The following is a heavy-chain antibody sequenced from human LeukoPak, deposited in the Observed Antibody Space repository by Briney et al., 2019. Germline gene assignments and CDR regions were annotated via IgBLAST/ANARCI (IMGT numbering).Heavy chain of an antibody. CDR1: VYTFTKQY. V-gene: IGHV1-2*02. CDR3: ARGSVVGFDY. J-gene: IGHJ4*02. Sequence: GASVTVSFTSSVYTFTKQYMHWVGQAPGQGLEGMGWLNPNNGGTKNSQNFQGRVTMNSDTANNTAYMELSSLRSDDTAVYYCARGSVVGFDYWGQGTQVIVSS. CDR2: LNPNNGGT.